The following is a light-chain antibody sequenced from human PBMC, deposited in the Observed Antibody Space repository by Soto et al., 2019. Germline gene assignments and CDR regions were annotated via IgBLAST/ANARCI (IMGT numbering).Light chain of an antibody. V-gene: IGKV3-11*01. Sequence: EIVLTQSPGTLSLSPGERATLSCRASQSVSSYLAWYQQKPGQAPRLLMYDASNRATGIPARFSGSGSGTDFTLTISSLEPEDFAVYYCQQRSNWPWTFGQGTKVDIK. J-gene: IGKJ1*01. CDR2: DAS. CDR1: QSVSSY. CDR3: QQRSNWPWT.